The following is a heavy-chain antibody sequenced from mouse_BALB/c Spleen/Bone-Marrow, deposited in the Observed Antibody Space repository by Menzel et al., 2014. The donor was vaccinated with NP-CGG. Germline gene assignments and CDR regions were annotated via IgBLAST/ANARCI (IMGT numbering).Heavy chain of an antibody. V-gene: IGHV1-74*01. J-gene: IGHJ3*01. CDR3: ARGGSSPAWFAY. D-gene: IGHD1-1*01. Sequence: VHLQQSGAELVRPGASVKLSCKASGYTFTTHWVNWIKQRPGQGLEWIGRIDPSDNDTHYNQKFKDKAMLTVDKSSNTAYMQLSSLTSEDSAVYYCARGGSSPAWFAYWGQGTLVTVSA. CDR2: IDPSDNDT. CDR1: GYTFTTHW.